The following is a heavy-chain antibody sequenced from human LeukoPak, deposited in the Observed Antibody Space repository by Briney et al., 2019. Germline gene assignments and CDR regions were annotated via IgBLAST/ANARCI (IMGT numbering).Heavy chain of an antibody. CDR3: ARGSPITIRYFDWLLEYYFDY. V-gene: IGHV4-34*01. Sequence: SETLSLTCAVYGGSFSGYYWSWIRQPPGKGLEWIGEINHSGSTNYNPSLKSRVTISVDTSKNQFSLKLSSVTAADTAVYYCARGSPITIRYFDWLLEYYFDYWGQGTLVTVSS. J-gene: IGHJ4*02. CDR1: GGSFSGYY. D-gene: IGHD3-9*01. CDR2: INHSGST.